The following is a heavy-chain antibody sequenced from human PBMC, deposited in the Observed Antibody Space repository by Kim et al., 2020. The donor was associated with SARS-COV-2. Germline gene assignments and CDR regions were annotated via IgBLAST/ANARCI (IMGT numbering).Heavy chain of an antibody. CDR2: ISWNSGSI. J-gene: IGHJ3*02. D-gene: IGHD6-13*01. Sequence: GGSLRLSCATSGFTFDENGMHWVRQAPGKGLEWVSGISWNSGSIAYADSVRGRFTVSRDNAKNSLFLQMNSLRAEDTALYYCVKDLELRYSSNWHGAFDIWGQGTMVTVSS. V-gene: IGHV3-9*01. CDR3: VKDLELRYSSNWHGAFDI. CDR1: GFTFDENG.